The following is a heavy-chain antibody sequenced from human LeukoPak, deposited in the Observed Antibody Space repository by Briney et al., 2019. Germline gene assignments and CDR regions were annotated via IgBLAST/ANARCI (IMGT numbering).Heavy chain of an antibody. J-gene: IGHJ3*01. CDR2: ISSNGGYI. CDR1: GFDFTDYS. Sequence: AGGSLRLSCAASGFDFTDYSFNWVRQAPGKGLEWISSISSNGGYINYADSVEGRLTISRDNAENLVFLQLDSLRVEDTAIYYCARVTAGSQLGDALDVWGQGTMVTVSS. D-gene: IGHD1-26*01. V-gene: IGHV3-21*01. CDR3: ARVTAGSQLGDALDV.